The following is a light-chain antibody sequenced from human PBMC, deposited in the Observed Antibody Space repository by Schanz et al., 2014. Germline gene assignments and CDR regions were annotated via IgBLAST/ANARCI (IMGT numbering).Light chain of an antibody. Sequence: QSALTQPPSASGSPGQSVTISCTGTSSDVGGYKYVSWYQQHPGKAPKLIIYDVRNRPSGVSDRFSGSKSGNTASLTISGLQAEDEADYYCCSYAGSYTWVFGGGTKLTVL. V-gene: IGLV2-11*01. CDR1: SSDVGGYKY. CDR3: CSYAGSYTWV. CDR2: DVR. J-gene: IGLJ3*02.